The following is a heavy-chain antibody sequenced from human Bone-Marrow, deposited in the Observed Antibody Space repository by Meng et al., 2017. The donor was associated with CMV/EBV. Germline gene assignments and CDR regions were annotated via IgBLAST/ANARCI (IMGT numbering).Heavy chain of an antibody. D-gene: IGHD2-2*02. J-gene: IGHJ6*01. Sequence: SVKVSCKASGGTFSSYAISWVRQAPGQGLEWMGGIIPIFGTANYAQKFQGRVTITTDESTSTAYMELSSPRSEDTAVYYCARGYCSSTSCYKNGMDVWGQGTTVTISS. CDR2: IIPIFGTA. V-gene: IGHV1-69*05. CDR3: ARGYCSSTSCYKNGMDV. CDR1: GGTFSSYA.